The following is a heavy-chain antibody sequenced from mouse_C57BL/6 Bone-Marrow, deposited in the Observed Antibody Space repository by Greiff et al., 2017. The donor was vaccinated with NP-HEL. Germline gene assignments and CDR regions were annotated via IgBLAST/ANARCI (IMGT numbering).Heavy chain of an antibody. Sequence: QVQLQQPGAELVKPGASVKLSCKASGYTFPSYWMHWVKQRPGQGLEWIGMIHPNSGSTNYNEKFKSKATLTVDKSSSTAYMQLSSLTSEDSAVYYCAFYYDYDRTWFAYWGQGTLVTVSA. CDR1: GYTFPSYW. V-gene: IGHV1-64*01. D-gene: IGHD2-4*01. J-gene: IGHJ3*01. CDR3: AFYYDYDRTWFAY. CDR2: IHPNSGST.